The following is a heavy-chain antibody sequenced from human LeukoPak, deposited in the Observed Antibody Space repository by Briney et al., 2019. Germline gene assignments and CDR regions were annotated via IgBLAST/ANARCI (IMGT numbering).Heavy chain of an antibody. CDR2: ISSSGSSI. J-gene: IGHJ5*02. CDR3: ARGADAGGYNWFDP. V-gene: IGHV3-48*04. CDR1: GFTFSSYA. D-gene: IGHD1-26*01. Sequence: GGSLRLSCAASGFTFSSYAMSWVRQAPGKGLEWISYISSSGSSIYYADSVKGRFTISRDNAKNSLYLQMNSLRAEDTAVYYCARGADAGGYNWFDPWGQGTLVTVSS.